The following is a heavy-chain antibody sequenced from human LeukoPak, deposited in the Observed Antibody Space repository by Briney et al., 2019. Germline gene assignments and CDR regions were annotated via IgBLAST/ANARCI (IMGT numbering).Heavy chain of an antibody. CDR3: ARGTEGIYSYDDY. Sequence: GGSLRLPCAASGFTFSSYAMHWVRQAPGKGLERVAVISYDGTNKFSADSVKGRFTISRDNSKNTLYLQMNSLRAEDTAVYFCARGTEGIYSYDDYWGQGTLVTVSP. CDR1: GFTFSSYA. V-gene: IGHV3-30-3*01. J-gene: IGHJ4*02. D-gene: IGHD5-18*01. CDR2: ISYDGTNK.